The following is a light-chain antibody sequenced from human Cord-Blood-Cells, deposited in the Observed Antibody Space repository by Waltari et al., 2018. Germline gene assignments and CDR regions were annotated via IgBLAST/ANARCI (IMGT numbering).Light chain of an antibody. Sequence: SYELTQPPSVSVSPGQTASITRSGDKLGDKYASWYQQKPGQSPVLVIYQDSKRPSGIPERFSGSNSGNTATLTISGTQAMDEADYYCQAWDSSTAVFGGGTKLTVL. V-gene: IGLV3-1*01. J-gene: IGLJ3*02. CDR3: QAWDSSTAV. CDR1: KLGDKY. CDR2: QDS.